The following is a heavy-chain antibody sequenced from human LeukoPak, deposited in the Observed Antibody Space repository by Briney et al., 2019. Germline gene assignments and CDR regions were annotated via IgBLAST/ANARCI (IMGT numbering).Heavy chain of an antibody. CDR1: GGSISSYY. CDR3: ARVSIVGASFDY. CDR2: IYYSGST. J-gene: IGHJ4*02. V-gene: IGHV4-59*01. Sequence: SETLSLTCTVSGGSISSYYWSWIRQPPGKGLEWIGYIYYSGSTNYNPSLKSRVTISVDTSKNQFSLKLSSVTAADTAVYYCARVSIVGASFDYWGQGTLVTVSS. D-gene: IGHD1-26*01.